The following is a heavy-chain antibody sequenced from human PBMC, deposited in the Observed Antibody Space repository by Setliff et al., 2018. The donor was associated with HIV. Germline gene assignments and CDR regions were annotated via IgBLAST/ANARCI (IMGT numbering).Heavy chain of an antibody. D-gene: IGHD6-13*01. CDR1: PGSITVYY. CDR2: VSHSAGT. V-gene: IGHV4-59*08. Sequence: PSETLSLTCNVSPGSITVYYWTWVRQPPGRGLEWIGYVSHSAGTSYNPSLNSRVTISVDTSKNQFSLKLSSVTAADTAVYYCARGGYSSSWYTYYGMDVWGQGTTVTVSS. J-gene: IGHJ6*02. CDR3: ARGGYSSSWYTYYGMDV.